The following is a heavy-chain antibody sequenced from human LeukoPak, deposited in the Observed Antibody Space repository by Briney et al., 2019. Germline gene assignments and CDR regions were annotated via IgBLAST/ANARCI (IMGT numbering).Heavy chain of an antibody. CDR1: GGSISSYY. J-gene: IGHJ4*02. CDR3: ARHTHRWELPLALDY. D-gene: IGHD1-26*01. Sequence: SETLSLTCTVSGGSISSYYWSWIRQPPGKGLEWIGYIYTSGSTNYNPSLKSRVTISVDTSKNQFSLKLSSVTAADTAVYYCARHTHRWELPLALDYWGQGTLVTVSS. V-gene: IGHV4-4*09. CDR2: IYTSGST.